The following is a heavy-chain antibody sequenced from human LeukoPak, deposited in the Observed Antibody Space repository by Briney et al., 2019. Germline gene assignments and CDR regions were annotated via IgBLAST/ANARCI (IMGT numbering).Heavy chain of an antibody. J-gene: IGHJ4*02. D-gene: IGHD5-12*01. Sequence: GGSLRLSCAASGFTFDDYAMHWVRQAPGKGLEWVSGISWNSGSIGYADSVKGRFTISRDNAKNSLYLQMNSLRAEDTALYYYAKDRFGQLGYELDYWGQGTLVTVSS. CDR3: AKDRFGQLGYELDY. CDR1: GFTFDDYA. CDR2: ISWNSGSI. V-gene: IGHV3-9*01.